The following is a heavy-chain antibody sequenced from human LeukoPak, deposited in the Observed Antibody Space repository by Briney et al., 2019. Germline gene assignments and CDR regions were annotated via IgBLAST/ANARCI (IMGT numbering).Heavy chain of an antibody. CDR2: IKPNSGGT. J-gene: IGHJ5*02. Sequence: GASVKVSCKVSGYTFTGYYMHWVRQAPGQGLEWMGWIKPNSGGTNYAQKFQGRVSMTRDTSISTAYMELSRLRSDDTAVYYCARARGDIVVVPAAIWFDPWGQGTLVTVSS. D-gene: IGHD2-2*01. CDR3: ARARGDIVVVPAAIWFDP. V-gene: IGHV1-2*02. CDR1: GYTFTGYY.